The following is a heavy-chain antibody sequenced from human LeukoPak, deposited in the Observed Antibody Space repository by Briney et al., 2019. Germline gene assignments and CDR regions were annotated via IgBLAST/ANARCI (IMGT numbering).Heavy chain of an antibody. CDR2: ISYDGSNK. CDR3: ARAGAVRFDP. J-gene: IGHJ5*02. Sequence: GGSLRLSCAASGFTFSSYAMHWVRQAPGKGLEWVAVISYDGSNKYYADSVKGRFTISRDNSKNTLYLQMNSLRAEDTAVYYCARAGAVRFDPWGQGTLVTVSS. D-gene: IGHD3-10*01. CDR1: GFTFSSYA. V-gene: IGHV3-30*04.